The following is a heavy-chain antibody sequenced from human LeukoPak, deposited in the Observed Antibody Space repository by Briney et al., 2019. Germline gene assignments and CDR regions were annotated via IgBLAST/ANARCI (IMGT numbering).Heavy chain of an antibody. Sequence: GRSLRLSCAASGFTFTSYGMHWVRQAPGEGLEWVAGIWYDGTNEKYADSVKGRFTISRDNSKNTLYLQMNSLRAEDTAVYYCARDFYGGKGDYYDYWGQGTLVTVSS. CDR3: ARDFYGGKGDYYDY. V-gene: IGHV3-33*01. D-gene: IGHD4-23*01. CDR1: GFTFTSYG. J-gene: IGHJ4*02. CDR2: IWYDGTNE.